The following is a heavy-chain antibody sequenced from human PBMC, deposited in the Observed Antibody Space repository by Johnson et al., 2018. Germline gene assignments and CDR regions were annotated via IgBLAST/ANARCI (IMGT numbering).Heavy chain of an antibody. J-gene: IGHJ3*02. D-gene: IGHD4-17*01. Sequence: EVQLLESGGGLVQPGGSLRLSCAVSGFTFSSYSMNWVRQAPGKGLEWVSYISSSSSTIYYADSVKGRFTISRDNAKNSLYLQMNSLRAEDTAVYYCARDRGADDAFDIWGQGTMVTVSS. CDR3: ARDRGADDAFDI. CDR2: ISSSSSTI. CDR1: GFTFSSYS. V-gene: IGHV3-48*01.